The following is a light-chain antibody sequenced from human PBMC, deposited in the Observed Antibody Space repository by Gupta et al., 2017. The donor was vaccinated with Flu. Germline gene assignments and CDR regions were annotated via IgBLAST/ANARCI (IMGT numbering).Light chain of an antibody. J-gene: IGKJ1*01. Sequence: IQLTQSPSSLSASVGDRVSITCRASQSISSNLNWYQQKPGKAPKLLIFDVSSLQSGVPSRFSGSGSGTDFTLSISRLQPEDFGTYYCQQNDSLSWTFGQGTRVEIK. CDR2: DVS. CDR1: QSISSN. CDR3: QQNDSLSWT. V-gene: IGKV1-39*01.